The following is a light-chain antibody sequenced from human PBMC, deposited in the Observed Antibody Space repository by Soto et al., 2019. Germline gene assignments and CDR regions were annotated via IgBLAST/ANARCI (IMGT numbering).Light chain of an antibody. CDR1: QTIHSW. CDR2: DAY. CDR3: QQYRSVPWT. V-gene: IGKV1-5*01. Sequence: QMTQSPSTLSASVGDRVTITCRASQTIHSWLAWYQQRPGQAPRVLIYDAYILEPAVPSRFSGSASGTEFTLPISSLQPADLATYYCQQYRSVPWTFCHGTKVELK. J-gene: IGKJ1*01.